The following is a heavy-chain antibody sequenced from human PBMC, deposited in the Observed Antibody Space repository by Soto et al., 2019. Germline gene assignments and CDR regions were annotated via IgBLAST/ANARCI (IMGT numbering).Heavy chain of an antibody. CDR2: IIPIFGTA. CDR1: GDTFSSYA. V-gene: IGHV1-69*12. D-gene: IGHD4-17*01. Sequence: QVQLVQSVAEVKKPGSSVKVSCKASGDTFSSYAISWVRQAPGQGLEWMGGIIPIFGTANYAQKFQGRVTITADESTSTVYMELSSLRSEDTAVYYCASSGDDYYYYGMDVWGQGTTVTVSS. CDR3: ASSGDDYYYYGMDV. J-gene: IGHJ6*02.